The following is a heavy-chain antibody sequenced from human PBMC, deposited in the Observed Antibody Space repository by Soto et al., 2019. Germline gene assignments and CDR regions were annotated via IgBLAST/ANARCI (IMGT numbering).Heavy chain of an antibody. J-gene: IGHJ4*02. Sequence: QVQLVESGGGVAQPGRSLRLSCAASGFSFSTYGMHWVRQAPGKGLEWVAVIWYDGSNKYYADSVQGRFTISRDNSKNTRYLPMNSLRAEDTAVYYCARDDCSGGRCYPDYWGQGTLVIVSS. V-gene: IGHV3-33*01. CDR1: GFSFSTYG. CDR2: IWYDGSNK. CDR3: ARDDCSGGRCYPDY. D-gene: IGHD2-15*01.